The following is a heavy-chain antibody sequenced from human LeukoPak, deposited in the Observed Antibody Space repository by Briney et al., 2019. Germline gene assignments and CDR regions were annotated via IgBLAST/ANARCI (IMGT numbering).Heavy chain of an antibody. CDR1: GGSISSYY. Sequence: ETLSLTCTVSGGSISSYYWSWVRQAPGKGLEWVSNIYSGGSTYYADSVKGRFTISRDSSKNTLFLQMNSLSAEDTAVYYCARKMGTEDDYWGQGTLVTVSS. V-gene: IGHV3-66*01. J-gene: IGHJ4*02. CDR3: ARKMGTEDDY. CDR2: IYSGGST. D-gene: IGHD1-1*01.